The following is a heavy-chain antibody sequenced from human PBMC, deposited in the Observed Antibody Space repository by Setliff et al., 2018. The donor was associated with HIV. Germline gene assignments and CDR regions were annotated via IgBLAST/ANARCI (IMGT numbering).Heavy chain of an antibody. D-gene: IGHD3-22*01. Sequence: ASVKVSCKTSGYTFTAYDITWVRQAPGQGLEWMGSISAYNGNANYAEKFQGRVTLTTDTSTSTAYLELRSLRSDDTAVYYCARDDDITMIVVGVAFWGQGTLVTVS. V-gene: IGHV1-18*01. CDR3: ARDDDITMIVVGVAF. CDR2: ISAYNGNA. J-gene: IGHJ4*02. CDR1: GYTFTAYD.